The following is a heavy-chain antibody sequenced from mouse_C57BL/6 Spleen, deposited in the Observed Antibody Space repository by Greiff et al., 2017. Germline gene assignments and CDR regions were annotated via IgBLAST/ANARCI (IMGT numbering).Heavy chain of an antibody. V-gene: IGHV1-5*01. CDR2: IYPGNSDT. Sequence: EVQRVESGTVLARPGASVKMSCKTSGYTFTSYWMHWVKQRPGQGLEWIGAIYPGNSDTSYNQKFKGKAKLTAVTSASTAYMERSSLTNEDSAVYYCTEGNYDYPYAMDYWGQGTSVTVSS. D-gene: IGHD2-4*01. J-gene: IGHJ4*01. CDR3: TEGNYDYPYAMDY. CDR1: GYTFTSYW.